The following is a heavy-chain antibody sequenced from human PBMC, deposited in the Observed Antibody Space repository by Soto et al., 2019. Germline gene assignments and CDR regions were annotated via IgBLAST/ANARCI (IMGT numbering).Heavy chain of an antibody. Sequence: EVQLLESGGGLVQPGGSLRLSCAASGFTFSNYAMSWVRQAPGKGLEWVSAISGSAGSTYYADSVKGRFTISRDNSKNTLYLQMNSLRAEDTAVYYCAKKGPCSGGSCPHLNYYYYMDVWGKGTTVTVSS. V-gene: IGHV3-23*01. J-gene: IGHJ6*03. CDR3: AKKGPCSGGSCPHLNYYYYMDV. CDR2: ISGSAGST. CDR1: GFTFSNYA. D-gene: IGHD2-15*01.